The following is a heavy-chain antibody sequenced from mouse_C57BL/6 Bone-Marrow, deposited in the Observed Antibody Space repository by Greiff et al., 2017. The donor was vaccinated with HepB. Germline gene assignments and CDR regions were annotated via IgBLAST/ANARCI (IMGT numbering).Heavy chain of an antibody. Sequence: QVQLQQSGPGLVQPSQRLSITCTVSGFSFTSYGVHWVRQSPGKGLEWLGVIWSGGSTDYNAAFISRLSISKDNSKSQVFFKMNSLQADDTAIYYCARNQYGSRAWFAYWGQGTLVTVSA. J-gene: IGHJ3*01. V-gene: IGHV2-2*01. D-gene: IGHD1-1*01. CDR1: GFSFTSYG. CDR2: IWSGGST. CDR3: ARNQYGSRAWFAY.